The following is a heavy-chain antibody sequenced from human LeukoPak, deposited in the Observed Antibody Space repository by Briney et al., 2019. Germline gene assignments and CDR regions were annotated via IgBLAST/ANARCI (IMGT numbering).Heavy chain of an antibody. Sequence: GGSLRLSCAASGFTFSGYAMHWVRQAPGKGLEWVAVISKDGRNKYYADSVKGRFTISRDHSKKTLYLQMNSLRAEDTAVYYCARNPTGDFPFDYWGQGTLVTVSS. J-gene: IGHJ4*02. CDR2: ISKDGRNK. CDR3: ARNPTGDFPFDY. CDR1: GFTFSGYA. D-gene: IGHD7-27*01. V-gene: IGHV3-30*04.